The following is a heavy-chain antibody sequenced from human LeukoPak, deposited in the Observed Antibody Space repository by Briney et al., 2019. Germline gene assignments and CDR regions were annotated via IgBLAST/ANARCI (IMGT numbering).Heavy chain of an antibody. Sequence: ASVKVSCKASGYTFTSYDINWVRQATGQGLEWMGWMNPNSGNTGYAQKFQGRVTMTRNTSISTAYMELSSLRSEDTAVYYCARASGSYYYYYMDVWGKGTTVTIPS. CDR3: ARASGSYYYYYMDV. V-gene: IGHV1-8*01. D-gene: IGHD1-26*01. CDR1: GYTFTSYD. J-gene: IGHJ6*03. CDR2: MNPNSGNT.